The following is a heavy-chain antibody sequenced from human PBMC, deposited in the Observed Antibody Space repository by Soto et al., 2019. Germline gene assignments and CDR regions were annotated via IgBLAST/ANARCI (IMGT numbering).Heavy chain of an antibody. CDR1: GYSFTSYW. J-gene: IGHJ4*02. V-gene: IGHV5-51*01. Sequence: GESLKISCKGSGYSFTSYWIGWVRQMPGKGLEWMGIIYPGDSDTRYSPSFQGQVTISADKSISPAYLQWSSLKAPDTAMYYCATLGSDYVWGSYRYPPDYWGQGTLVTVSS. CDR2: IYPGDSDT. CDR3: ATLGSDYVWGSYRYPPDY. D-gene: IGHD3-16*02.